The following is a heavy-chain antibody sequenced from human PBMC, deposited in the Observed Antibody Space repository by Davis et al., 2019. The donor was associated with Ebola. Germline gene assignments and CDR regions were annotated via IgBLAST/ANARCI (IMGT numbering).Heavy chain of an antibody. V-gene: IGHV1-8*01. CDR3: ARRRWNSSGCIFS. CDR2: MNPNSGNT. D-gene: IGHD3-22*01. J-gene: IGHJ3*01. Sequence: AASVKVSCKASGYIFTSYDINWVRQATGQGLEWMGWMNPNSGNTGYARKFQDRVTMTRDTSMNTAYMELSSLRSEDTAVYYCARRRWNSSGCIFSWGQGTMVTVSS. CDR1: GYIFTSYD.